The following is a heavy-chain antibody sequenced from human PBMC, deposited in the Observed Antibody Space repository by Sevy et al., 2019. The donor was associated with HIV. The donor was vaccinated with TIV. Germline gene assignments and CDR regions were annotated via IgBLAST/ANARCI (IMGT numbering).Heavy chain of an antibody. CDR2: ISSTGTI. CDR1: GFMFSDYY. D-gene: IGHD6-13*01. Sequence: GGSLRLSCVTSGFMFSDYYMSRIRQAPWQGPEWVSHISSTGTIYYADSVKGRFTISRDSAKNSLYLQMTSLRVEDTAVYYCARSVGISAAVPDYWGQGTLVTVSS. CDR3: ARSVGISAAVPDY. J-gene: IGHJ4*02. V-gene: IGHV3-11*04.